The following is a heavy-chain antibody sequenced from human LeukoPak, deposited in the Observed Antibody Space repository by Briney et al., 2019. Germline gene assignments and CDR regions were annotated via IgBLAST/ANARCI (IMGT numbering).Heavy chain of an antibody. Sequence: SETLSLTCTVSGGSISSSSYYWGWIRQPPGKGLEWIGSIYYSGSTYYNPSLKSRVTISVDTSKNQFSLKLSSVTAADTAVYYCARHVRAVAGRGTLIDWFDPWGQGTLVTVSS. CDR2: IYYSGST. D-gene: IGHD6-19*01. CDR1: GGSISSSSYY. V-gene: IGHV4-39*01. J-gene: IGHJ5*02. CDR3: ARHVRAVAGRGTLIDWFDP.